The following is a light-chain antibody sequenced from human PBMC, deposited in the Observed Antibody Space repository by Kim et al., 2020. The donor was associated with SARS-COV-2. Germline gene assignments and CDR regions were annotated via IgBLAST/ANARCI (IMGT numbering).Light chain of an antibody. CDR1: QSDSTY. Sequence: LSLSPGERATLSYRASQSDSTYLTWYQQVPGQAPRLLIYGASNRATGIPARFSGSGSGTDFTLTISSLEPEDFAVDYCQQRSNWPTFGQETKLEI. CDR2: GAS. CDR3: QQRSNWPT. V-gene: IGKV3-11*01. J-gene: IGKJ2*01.